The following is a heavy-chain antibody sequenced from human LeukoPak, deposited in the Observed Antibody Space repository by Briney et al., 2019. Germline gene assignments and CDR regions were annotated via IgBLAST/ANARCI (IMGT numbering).Heavy chain of an antibody. CDR1: GFTFSSYA. D-gene: IGHD6-19*01. J-gene: IGHJ4*02. CDR2: ISGRGDTT. Sequence: GGSLRLSCAASGFTFSSYAMSWVRQAPGKGLEWVSVISGRGDTTYYADSVRGRFTISRDNSKNTPYLQMNSLRAEDTAAYYCAKEADSNGWYSDYWGQGVLVTVSS. CDR3: AKEADSNGWYSDY. V-gene: IGHV3-23*01.